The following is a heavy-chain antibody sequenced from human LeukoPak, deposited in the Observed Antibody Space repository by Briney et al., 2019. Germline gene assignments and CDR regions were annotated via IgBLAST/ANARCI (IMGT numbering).Heavy chain of an antibody. Sequence: SETLSLTCTVSDGSISSSSYFWGWIRQPPGKGLEWIGSIYYSGHTYYNPSLQSRVTISVDTSKNQLYLKLSSATASDTAMYYCARSMDDWGQGTLVTGAS. CDR3: ARSMDD. CDR1: DGSISSSSYF. V-gene: IGHV4-39*01. J-gene: IGHJ4*02. CDR2: IYYSGHT.